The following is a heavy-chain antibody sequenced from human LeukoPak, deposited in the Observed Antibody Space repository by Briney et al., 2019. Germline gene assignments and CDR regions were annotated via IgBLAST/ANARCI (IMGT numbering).Heavy chain of an antibody. CDR1: GFTFSTYG. CDR2: IWYDGSDK. D-gene: IGHD6-13*01. Sequence: PGGSLRLSCAASGFTFSTYGMHWVRQAPGKGLEWVAVIWYDGSDKYYADPVQGRFTISRDNSKNTLYLQMNSLRAEDTAVYYCARAYSRRDAFDIWGQGTMVTVSS. J-gene: IGHJ3*02. V-gene: IGHV3-33*01. CDR3: ARAYSRRDAFDI.